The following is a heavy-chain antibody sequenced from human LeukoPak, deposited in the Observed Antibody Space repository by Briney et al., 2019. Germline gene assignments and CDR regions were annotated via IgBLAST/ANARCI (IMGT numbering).Heavy chain of an antibody. CDR2: IYPGDSDT. V-gene: IGHV5-51*01. D-gene: IGHD4-23*01. CDR1: GYSFTCYW. J-gene: IGHJ4*02. CDR3: ARLTTVVKTNNFDY. Sequence: GESLKISCKGSGYSFTCYWIGWVRQMPGKGLEWMGIIYPGDSDTIYSPSFQGQVTISADKSISTAYLQWSSLKASDTAMYYCARLTTVVKTNNFDYWGQGTLVTVSS.